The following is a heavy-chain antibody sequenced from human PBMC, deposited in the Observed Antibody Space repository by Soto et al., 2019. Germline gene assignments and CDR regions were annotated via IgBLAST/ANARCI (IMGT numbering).Heavy chain of an antibody. CDR3: AGEDRNYYDSSGCYR. Sequence: SVTLSLPCSVSPGTISSGPYYWSWVDQHPGKGRECIGYIQYSGSTNTSPSLKRRITMSLDTSKNQFSLKLTSVTAADTAVYYCAGEDRNYYDSSGCYRWGRGTRVTVSS. V-gene: IGHV4-31*03. CDR2: IQYSGST. J-gene: IGHJ5*02. D-gene: IGHD3-22*01. CDR1: PGTISSGPYY.